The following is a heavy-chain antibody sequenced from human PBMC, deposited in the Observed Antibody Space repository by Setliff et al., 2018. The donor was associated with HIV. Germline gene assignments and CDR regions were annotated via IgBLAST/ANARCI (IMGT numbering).Heavy chain of an antibody. J-gene: IGHJ5*02. CDR3: ARARLQGIVTAVGPRDNCLDP. D-gene: IGHD3-9*01. CDR2: ISAYTGHT. CDR1: GYSFINYG. V-gene: IGHV1-18*01. Sequence: ASVKVSCKASGYSFINYGISWVRQPPGQGLEWMGWISAYTGHTDYASRLLGRVTLTTDTSTSTAYMELRSLSSDDTAVYFCARARLQGIVTAVGPRDNCLDPWGQGTRVTVSS.